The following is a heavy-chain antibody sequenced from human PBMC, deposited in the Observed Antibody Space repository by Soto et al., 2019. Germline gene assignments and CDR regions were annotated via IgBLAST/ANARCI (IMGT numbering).Heavy chain of an antibody. V-gene: IGHV4-59*08. CDR1: GGSISSYY. CDR2: IYYSGST. J-gene: IGHJ4*02. CDR3: ARQTWIHFDY. Sequence: QVQLQESGPGLVKPSETLSLTCTVSGGSISSYYWSWIRQPPGKGLEWIGYIYYSGSTNYNPSLKSRVTISVDTAKNQFSLKLSSVTAADTAVYYGARQTWIHFDYWGQGTLVTVSS. D-gene: IGHD5-18*01.